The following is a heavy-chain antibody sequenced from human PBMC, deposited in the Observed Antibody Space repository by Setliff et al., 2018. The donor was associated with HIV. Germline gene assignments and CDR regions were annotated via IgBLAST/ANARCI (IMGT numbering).Heavy chain of an antibody. V-gene: IGHV3-7*01. CDR2: ISNDGGRE. CDR1: GFTFTNYW. D-gene: IGHD1-26*01. J-gene: IGHJ4*02. Sequence: GSLRLSCAASGFTFTNYWMAWIRQAPGRGLEWAAIISNDGGREYYVDSVKGRFTISRDNAKSSLYLQMDSLRVEDTALYYCARDNPSTYGTAWDLFDSWGQGTLVTVSS. CDR3: ARDNPSTYGTAWDLFDS.